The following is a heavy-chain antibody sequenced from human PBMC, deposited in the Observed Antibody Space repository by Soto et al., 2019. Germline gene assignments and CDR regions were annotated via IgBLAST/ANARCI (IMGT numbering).Heavy chain of an antibody. V-gene: IGHV5-51*01. CDR2: IYPGDSDT. CDR3: SHMRGSGLYGMDV. Sequence: GESLKISCKGSGYSFTSYWIGWVRQMPGKGLEWMGIIYPGDSDTRYSPSFQGQVTISADKSISTAYLQWSSLKASDTATYYCSHMRGSGLYGMDVWGQGTTVTVSS. J-gene: IGHJ6*02. D-gene: IGHD3-10*01. CDR1: GYSFTSYW.